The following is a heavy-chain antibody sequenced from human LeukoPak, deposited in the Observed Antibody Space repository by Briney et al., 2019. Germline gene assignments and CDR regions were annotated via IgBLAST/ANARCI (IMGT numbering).Heavy chain of an antibody. CDR2: IYTSGST. CDR3: ARHDCSSTSCYGYFDY. Sequence: PSETLSLTCTVSGGSISSYYWSWIRQPAGKGLEWIGRIYTSGSTNYNPSLKSRVTISVDTSKNQFSLKLSSVTAADTAVYYCARHDCSSTSCYGYFDYWGQGTLVTVSS. V-gene: IGHV4-4*07. J-gene: IGHJ4*02. D-gene: IGHD2-2*01. CDR1: GGSISSYY.